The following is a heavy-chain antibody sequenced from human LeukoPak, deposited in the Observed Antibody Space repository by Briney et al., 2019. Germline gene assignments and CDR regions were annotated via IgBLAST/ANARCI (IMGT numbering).Heavy chain of an antibody. J-gene: IGHJ4*02. CDR2: VYETGSP. CDR3: ARDPGRDGYPVDY. D-gene: IGHD5-24*01. Sequence: SETLSLTCTVSGGSISSGNYQYYWGWIRQPPGKGLEWIASVYETGSPYYNPSLKSRVTISVDTSKNQFSLKLSSVTAADTAVYYCARDPGRDGYPVDYWGQGTLVTVSS. V-gene: IGHV4-39*07. CDR1: GGSISSGNYQYY.